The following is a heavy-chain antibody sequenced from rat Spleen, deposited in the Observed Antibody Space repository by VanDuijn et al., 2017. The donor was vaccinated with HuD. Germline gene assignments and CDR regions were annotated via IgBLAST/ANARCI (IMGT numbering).Heavy chain of an antibody. V-gene: IGHV5-31*01. CDR1: GFTFNKYW. D-gene: IGHD4-6*01. Sequence: EVHLVESGGGLVQPGRSLKLSCVASGFTFNKYWMTWIRQAPGKGLEWVAAITNTGGSTYYRDSVKGRFTVSRENAKSTLYLLMDSLRSEDTATYYCARHWGYWGQGVMVTVSS. CDR3: ARHWGY. CDR2: ITNTGGST. J-gene: IGHJ2*01.